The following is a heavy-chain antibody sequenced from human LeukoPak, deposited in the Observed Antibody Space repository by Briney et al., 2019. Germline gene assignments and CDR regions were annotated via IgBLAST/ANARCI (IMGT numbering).Heavy chain of an antibody. CDR2: IIPIFGTA. V-gene: IGHV1-69*05. CDR1: GGTFSSYA. CDR3: AVVPAAIGYYYMDV. J-gene: IGHJ6*03. Sequence: ASVKVSCKASGGTFSSYAIRWVRQASGQGLEWMGRIIPIFGTANYAQKFQGRVTITTDESTSTAYMELSSLRSEDTAVYYCAVVPAAIGYYYMDVWGKGTTVTVSS. D-gene: IGHD2-2*02.